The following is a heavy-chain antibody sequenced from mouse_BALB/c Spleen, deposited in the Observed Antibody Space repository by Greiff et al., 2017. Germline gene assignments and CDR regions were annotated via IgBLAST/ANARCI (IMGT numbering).Heavy chain of an antibody. CDR1: GFTFSSYA. V-gene: IGHV5-9-3*01. CDR2: ISSGGSYT. D-gene: IGHD2-10*01. Sequence: EVKLVESGGGLVKPGGSLKLSCAASGFTFSSYAMSWVRQTPEKRLEWVATISSGGSYTYYPDSVKGRFTISRDNAKNTLYLQMSSLRSEDTAMYYCARRGLPYAMDYWGQGTSVTVSS. J-gene: IGHJ4*01. CDR3: ARRGLPYAMDY.